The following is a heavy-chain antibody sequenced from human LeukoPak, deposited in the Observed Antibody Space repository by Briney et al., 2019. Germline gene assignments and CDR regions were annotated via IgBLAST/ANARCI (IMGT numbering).Heavy chain of an antibody. CDR2: ISSSHSTI. CDR3: AREVPTGQAFDI. CDR1: GFTFSSYE. J-gene: IGHJ3*02. D-gene: IGHD4-17*01. Sequence: GGSLILSCAASGFTFSSYEMNWVRQAPGKGLEWVSYISSSHSTIYYADSVKGRFTISRDNAKNSLYLQMNSLRAEDTAVYYCAREVPTGQAFDIWGQGTMVTVSS. V-gene: IGHV3-48*03.